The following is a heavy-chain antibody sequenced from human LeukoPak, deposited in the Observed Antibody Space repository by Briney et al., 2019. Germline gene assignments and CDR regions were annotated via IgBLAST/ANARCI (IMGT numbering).Heavy chain of an antibody. D-gene: IGHD6-6*01. CDR2: MNPNSGNT. CDR3: ARGRAGIAARSRSYYFDY. CDR1: GYTFTSYD. Sequence: ASVKVSCKASGYTFTSYDINWVRRATGQVLEWMGWMNPNSGNTGYAQKFQGRVTMTRNTSISTAYMELSSLRSEDTAVYYCARGRAGIAARSRSYYFDYWGQGTLVTVSS. J-gene: IGHJ4*02. V-gene: IGHV1-8*01.